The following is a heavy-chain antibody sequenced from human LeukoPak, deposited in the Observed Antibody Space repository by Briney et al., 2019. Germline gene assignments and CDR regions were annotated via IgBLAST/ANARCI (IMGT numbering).Heavy chain of an antibody. CDR3: ARYRAYYDSRARFAP. J-gene: IGHJ5*02. Sequence: SETLSLTCTVSGGSISSYYWSWIRQPAGKGLEWIGRIYTSGSTNYNPSLKSRVTISVDTSKNQFSLKLSSVTAADTAVYYCARYRAYYDSRARFAPWGQGPLVTVSS. CDR1: GGSISSYY. D-gene: IGHD3-22*01. V-gene: IGHV4-4*07. CDR2: IYTSGST.